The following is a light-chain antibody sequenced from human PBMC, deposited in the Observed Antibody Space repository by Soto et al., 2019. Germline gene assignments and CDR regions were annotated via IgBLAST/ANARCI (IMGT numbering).Light chain of an antibody. CDR1: SSDVGAYNY. CDR2: EVS. V-gene: IGLV2-14*01. Sequence: QSVLTQPASVSGSPGQSITISWTGTSSDVGAYNYVSWFQQHPGKAPTLIISEVSNRPSGVSNRFSGSKSGNAASLTISGLQAEDEADYFCFSFTTDWTHVFGTGTKVTVL. J-gene: IGLJ1*01. CDR3: FSFTTDWTHV.